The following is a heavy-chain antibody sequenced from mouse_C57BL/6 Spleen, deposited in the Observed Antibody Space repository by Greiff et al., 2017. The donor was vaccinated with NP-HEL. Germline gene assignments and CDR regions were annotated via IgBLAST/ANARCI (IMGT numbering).Heavy chain of an antibody. CDR3: ARSYDYDLAWFAY. CDR2: ISSGSSTI. J-gene: IGHJ3*01. V-gene: IGHV5-17*01. D-gene: IGHD2-4*01. Sequence: DVKLVESGGGLVKPGGSLKLSCAASGFTFSDYGMHWVRQAPEKGLEWVAYISSGSSTIYYADTVKGRFTISRDNAKNTLFLQMTSLRSEDTAMYYCARSYDYDLAWFAYWGQGTLVTVSA. CDR1: GFTFSDYG.